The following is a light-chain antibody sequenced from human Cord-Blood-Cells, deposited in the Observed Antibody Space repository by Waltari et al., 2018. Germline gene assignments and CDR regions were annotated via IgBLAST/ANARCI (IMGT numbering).Light chain of an antibody. V-gene: IGKV1-39*01. CDR2: AAS. CDR1: QSISSY. Sequence: DIQMTQPPSSLSASVGDRVTLTCRASQSISSYLNCYQQKPGKAPKLLIYAASSLQSRVPSRFSGSGSGTDFTLTISSLQPEDFATYDCQQSYSTPYTFGQGTKLEIK. CDR3: QQSYSTPYT. J-gene: IGKJ2*01.